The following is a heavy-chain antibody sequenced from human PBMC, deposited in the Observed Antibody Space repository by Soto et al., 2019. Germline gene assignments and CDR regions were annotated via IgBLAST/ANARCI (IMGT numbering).Heavy chain of an antibody. CDR2: INYSGST. V-gene: IGHV4-34*01. Sequence: SETLSLTCAVYGGSFANYYWNWIRQPPGKGLEWIGEINYSGSTDYNPSLESRVTISVDTSKNQFSLNLSSVTAADTAIYYCARVGRYTSGWYLFDYWGQGTLVTVSS. CDR1: GGSFANYY. J-gene: IGHJ4*02. D-gene: IGHD6-19*01. CDR3: ARVGRYTSGWYLFDY.